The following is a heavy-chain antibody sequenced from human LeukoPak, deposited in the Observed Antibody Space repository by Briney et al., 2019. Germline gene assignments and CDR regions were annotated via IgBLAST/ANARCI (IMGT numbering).Heavy chain of an antibody. CDR1: GGSFSGYY. CDR3: ARGVATISRHYFDY. CDR2: INHSGST. D-gene: IGHD5-12*01. V-gene: IGHV4-34*01. Sequence: PSETLSLTCAVYGGSFSGYYRSWIRQPPGKGLEWIGEINHSGSTNYNPSLKSRVTISVDTSKNQFSLKLSSVTAADTAVYYCARGVATISRHYFDYWGQGTLVTVSS. J-gene: IGHJ4*02.